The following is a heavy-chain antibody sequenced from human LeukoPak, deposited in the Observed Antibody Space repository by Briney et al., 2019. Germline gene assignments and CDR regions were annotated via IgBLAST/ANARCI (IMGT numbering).Heavy chain of an antibody. V-gene: IGHV3-30*04. J-gene: IGHJ4*02. Sequence: GGSLRLSCAASGFTFSSYAMHWVRQAPGKGLEWGAVISYDGSNKYYADSVKGRFTISRDNSKNTLYLQMNSLRAEDTAVYYCAKGTKPVMTIPDYWGQGILVTVSS. CDR1: GFTFSSYA. CDR2: ISYDGSNK. CDR3: AKGTKPVMTIPDY. D-gene: IGHD1/OR15-1a*01.